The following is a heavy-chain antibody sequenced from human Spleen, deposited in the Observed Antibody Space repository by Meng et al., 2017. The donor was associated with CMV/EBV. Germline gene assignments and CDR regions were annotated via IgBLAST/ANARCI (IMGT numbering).Heavy chain of an antibody. CDR3: ATYYYDSSGYFLFDY. CDR1: GYTFTGYY. J-gene: IGHJ4*02. D-gene: IGHD3-22*01. Sequence: VKVGQSGAEGKKPGASVKVSCKASGYTFTGYYMHWVRQAPGQGLEGMGWINPNSGGTNYAQKFQGRVTMTRDTSISTAYMELSRLRSDDTAVYYCATYYYDSSGYFLFDYWGQGTLVTVSS. V-gene: IGHV1-2*02. CDR2: INPNSGGT.